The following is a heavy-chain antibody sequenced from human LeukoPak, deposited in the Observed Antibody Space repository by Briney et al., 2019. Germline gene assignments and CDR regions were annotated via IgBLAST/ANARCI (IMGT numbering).Heavy chain of an antibody. J-gene: IGHJ6*02. CDR2: INPNSGGT. CDR1: GYTFTGYY. D-gene: IGHD3-10*01. CDR3: ARDQAMVRGSLSGVDV. V-gene: IGHV1-2*02. Sequence: ASVKVSCKASGYTFTGYYMHWVRRAPGQGLEWMGWINPNSGGTNYAQKFQGRVTMTRDTSISTAYMELSRLRSDDTAVYYCARDQAMVRGSLSGVDVWGQGTTVTVSS.